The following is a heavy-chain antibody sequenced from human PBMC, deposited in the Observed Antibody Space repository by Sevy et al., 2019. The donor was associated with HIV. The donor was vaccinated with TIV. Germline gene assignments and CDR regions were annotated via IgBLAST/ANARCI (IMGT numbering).Heavy chain of an antibody. D-gene: IGHD1-26*01. CDR2: IRPDGSDK. CDR3: ARGVGLDC. V-gene: IGHV3-7*01. Sequence: GGSLRLSCAASGFTFSPYCMTWVRQAPGKGLEWVANIRPDGSDKYYVDSVKGRFTMSRDNAKNSLYLQMNSLRADDTAMYYCARGVGLDCWGQGALVTVSS. CDR1: GFTFSPYC. J-gene: IGHJ4*02.